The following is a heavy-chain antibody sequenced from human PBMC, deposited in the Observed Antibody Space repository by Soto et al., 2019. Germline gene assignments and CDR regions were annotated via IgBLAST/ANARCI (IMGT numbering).Heavy chain of an antibody. CDR3: AASQQLGY. Sequence: QVQLVQSGAEVKKPGASVKVSCRASGYTFTSYGINWVRQAPGQGLELMGRINTYNGNTNYAQKFQDRVTMTTDTSTSTAYMELRSLRSDVTAVFYCAASQQLGYWGQGTLVTVSS. J-gene: IGHJ4*02. V-gene: IGHV1-18*01. D-gene: IGHD6-13*01. CDR2: INTYNGNT. CDR1: GYTFTSYG.